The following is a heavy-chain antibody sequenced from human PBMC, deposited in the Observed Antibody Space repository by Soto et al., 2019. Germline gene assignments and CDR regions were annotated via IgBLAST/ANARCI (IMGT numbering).Heavy chain of an antibody. CDR3: ARRLDCSSTRRPPGDWFDP. D-gene: IGHD2-2*01. CDR1: GGSISSSNW. Sequence: QVQLQESGPGLVKPSGTLSLTCAVSGGSISSSNWWSWVRQPPGKGLEGIGEIYHSGSTNYNPSLKSRVTIFVGKSKNQVSPELSSVAAADPAVYYCARRLDCSSTRRPPGDWFDPWGQGTLVTVSS. CDR2: IYHSGST. J-gene: IGHJ5*02. V-gene: IGHV4-4*02.